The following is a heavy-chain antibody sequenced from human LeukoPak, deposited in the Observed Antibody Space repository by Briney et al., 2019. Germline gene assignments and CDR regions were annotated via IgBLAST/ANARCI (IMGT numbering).Heavy chain of an antibody. Sequence: ASVKVSCKASGYTFTDYYIHWVRQAPGQGLEWMGWINPNTGGTNYAQKFQGRVTMTRDTSISTAYMELSRLRSDDTAVYYCARVRGYFMRNWFDPWGQGTLVTVSS. V-gene: IGHV1-2*02. J-gene: IGHJ5*02. CDR2: INPNTGGT. CDR3: ARVRGYFMRNWFDP. CDR1: GYTFTDYY. D-gene: IGHD6-25*01.